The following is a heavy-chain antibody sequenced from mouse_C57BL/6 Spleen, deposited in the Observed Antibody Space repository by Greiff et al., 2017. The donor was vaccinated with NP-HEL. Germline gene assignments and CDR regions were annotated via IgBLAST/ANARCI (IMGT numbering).Heavy chain of an antibody. V-gene: IGHV1-80*01. J-gene: IGHJ4*01. CDR2: IYPGDGDT. CDR1: GYAFSSYW. CDR3: ARFGNYEGFYAMDY. D-gene: IGHD2-1*01. Sequence: VQLQQSGAELVKPGASVKISCKASGYAFSSYWMNWVKQRPGKGLEWIGQIYPGDGDTNYNGKFKGNATLTADKSSSTAYMQLSSLTSEDSAVYFCARFGNYEGFYAMDYWGQGTSVTVSS.